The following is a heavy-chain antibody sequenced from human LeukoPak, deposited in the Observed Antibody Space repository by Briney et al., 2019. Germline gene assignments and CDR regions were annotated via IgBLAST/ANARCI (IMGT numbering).Heavy chain of an antibody. CDR3: AKEGDYDILTGYPRGIDY. CDR1: GGSISSSNSY. J-gene: IGHJ4*02. CDR2: IYYSGTT. Sequence: PSETLSLTCNVSGGSISSSNSYWGWIRQPPGKGLEWIGSIYYSGTTNYNPSLKSRVTISVDTSKNQFSLKLSSVTAADTAVYYCAKEGDYDILTGYPRGIDYWGQGTLVTVSS. D-gene: IGHD3-9*01. V-gene: IGHV4-39*07.